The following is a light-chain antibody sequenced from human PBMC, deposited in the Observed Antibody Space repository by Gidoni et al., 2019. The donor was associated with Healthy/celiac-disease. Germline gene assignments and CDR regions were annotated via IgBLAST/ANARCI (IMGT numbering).Light chain of an antibody. J-gene: IGKJ2*01. CDR1: QSISSY. V-gene: IGKV1-39*01. Sequence: DIQMTQSPSSLSASVGYRVTITCRASQSISSYLNWYQQKPGKAPKLLIYAASSLQSGVPSRFSGSGSGTDFTLTISSLQPEDFATYYCQQSYRTSYTFGQGTKLEIK. CDR2: AAS. CDR3: QQSYRTSYT.